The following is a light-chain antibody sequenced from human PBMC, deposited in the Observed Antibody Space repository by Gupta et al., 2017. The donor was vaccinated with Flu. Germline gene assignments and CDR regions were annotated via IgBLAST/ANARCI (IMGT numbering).Light chain of an antibody. V-gene: IGLV2-23*01. CDR1: SSDIGRYNL. CDR2: ECN. J-gene: IGLJ2*01. Sequence: QSALTQPASISGSPGQSITLSCAGTSSDIGRYNLVSWYQRHPGKAPKLIIYECNKRPSGISDRFSGSKSGNTASLTISGLQTEDEAEYFCCSYAGDDSLVFGGGTDLTVV. CDR3: CSYAGDDSLV.